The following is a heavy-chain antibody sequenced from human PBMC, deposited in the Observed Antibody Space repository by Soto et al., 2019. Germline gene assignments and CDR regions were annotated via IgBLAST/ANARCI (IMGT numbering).Heavy chain of an antibody. CDR1: GGTFSSYA. V-gene: IGHV1-69*13. Sequence: GASVKVSCKASGGTFSSYAISWVRQAPGQGLEWMGGIIPIFGTANYAQKFQGRVTITADESTSTAYMELSSLRSEDTAVYYCARVSMLARTGYGGNRRYYYSGMDVWGQGTTVTVSS. CDR3: ARVSMLARTGYGGNRRYYYSGMDV. D-gene: IGHD4-17*01. J-gene: IGHJ6*02. CDR2: IIPIFGTA.